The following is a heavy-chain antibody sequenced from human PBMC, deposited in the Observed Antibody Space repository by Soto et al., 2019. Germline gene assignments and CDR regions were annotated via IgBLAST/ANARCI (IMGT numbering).Heavy chain of an antibody. CDR1: GGPISSGGYY. J-gene: IGHJ4*02. CDR2: IYYSGST. CDR3: ARTGDGGNTQIDY. D-gene: IGHD2-15*01. Sequence: QVQLQESGPGLVKPSQTLSLTCTVSGGPISSGGYYWSGIRQHPGKGLEWIGYIYYSGSTYYNPCLKSRVTISVDTSKNQFSLKLSSVTAADTAVYYCARTGDGGNTQIDYWGQGTLVTVSS. V-gene: IGHV4-31*03.